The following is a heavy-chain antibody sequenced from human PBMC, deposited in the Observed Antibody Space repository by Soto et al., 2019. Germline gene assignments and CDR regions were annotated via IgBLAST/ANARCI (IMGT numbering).Heavy chain of an antibody. V-gene: IGHV3-30*18. CDR3: AKDRVAGGLDAFDX. J-gene: IGHJ3*02. CDR2: ISYDGSNK. D-gene: IGHD6-19*01. CDR1: GFTFSSYG. Sequence: GGSLRLSCAASGFTFSSYGMHWVRQAPGKGLEWVAVISYDGSNKYYADSVKGRFTISRDNSKNTLYLQMNSLRAEDTAVYYCAKDRVAGGLDAFDXWGQGTMVTVSS.